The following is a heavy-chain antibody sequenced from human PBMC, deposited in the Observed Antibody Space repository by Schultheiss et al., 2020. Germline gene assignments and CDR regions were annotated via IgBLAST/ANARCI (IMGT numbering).Heavy chain of an antibody. J-gene: IGHJ6*02. CDR3: ARDRDGMDV. Sequence: WGSLRLSCAASGFTFSSYGMHWVRQAPGKGLEWVAVISYDGSNKYYADSVKGRFTISRDNSKNTLYLQMNSLRAEDTAVYYCARDRDGMDVWGQGTTVTVSS. CDR1: GFTFSSYG. CDR2: ISYDGSNK. V-gene: IGHV3-33*05.